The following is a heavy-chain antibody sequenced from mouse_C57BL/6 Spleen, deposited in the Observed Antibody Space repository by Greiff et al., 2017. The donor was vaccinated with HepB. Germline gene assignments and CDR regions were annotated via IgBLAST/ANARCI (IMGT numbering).Heavy chain of an antibody. V-gene: IGHV7-3*01. D-gene: IGHD2-1*01. J-gene: IGHJ3*01. CDR1: GFTFTDYY. CDR2: IRNKANGYTT. CDR3: ASHYGKPFAY. Sequence: EVKLMESGGGLVQPGGSLSLSCAASGFTFTDYYMSWVRQPPGKALEWLGFIRNKANGYTTEYSASVKGRFTISRDNSQSILYLQMNALRAEDSATYYLASHYGKPFAYWGPGTLVTVSA.